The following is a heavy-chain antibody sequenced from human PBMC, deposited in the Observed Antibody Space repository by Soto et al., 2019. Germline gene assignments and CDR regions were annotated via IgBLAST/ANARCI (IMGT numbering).Heavy chain of an antibody. Sequence: PGESLKISSKGSGYSFTSYWIGWVRQMLGKGLEWMGIIYPGDSDTRYSPSFQGQVTISADKSISTAYLQWSSLKASDTAMYYCARHLTAMVGATRLGDAFDIWGQGTMVTV. V-gene: IGHV5-51*01. CDR1: GYSFTSYW. J-gene: IGHJ3*02. D-gene: IGHD1-26*01. CDR2: IYPGDSDT. CDR3: ARHLTAMVGATRLGDAFDI.